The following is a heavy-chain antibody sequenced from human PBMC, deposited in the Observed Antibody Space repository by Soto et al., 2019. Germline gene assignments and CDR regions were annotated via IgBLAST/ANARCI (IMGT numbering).Heavy chain of an antibody. CDR2: IKSGIDGEAT. J-gene: IGHJ4*02. CDR1: GFNFKRAW. D-gene: IGHD3-10*01. CDR3: STGLGTYYSRFDY. V-gene: IGHV3-15*07. Sequence: EVQLVESGGGLVKPGGSLTLSCAASGFNFKRAWMNWVRQAPGKGLEWVGRIKSGIDGEATDYGAPVKGRFTISRDDSRNTLSLQMNSLKTEATAIYYCSTGLGTYYSRFDYWGRGTLVTVSS.